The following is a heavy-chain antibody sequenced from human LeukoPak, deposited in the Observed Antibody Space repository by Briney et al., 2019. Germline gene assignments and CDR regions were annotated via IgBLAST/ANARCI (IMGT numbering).Heavy chain of an antibody. J-gene: IGHJ4*02. V-gene: IGHV3-30*04. CDR1: GFPFNSYT. CDR3: AKNVRSGYDYYFDY. D-gene: IGHD5-12*01. CDR2: ISFDGHNE. Sequence: GGSLRLSCAASGFPFNSYTMHWVRQAPGKGLEWVALISFDGHNEYYADSVKGRFTMSRDNSKNTLYLQMNSLRAEDTAVYYCAKNVRSGYDYYFDYWGQGTLVTVSS.